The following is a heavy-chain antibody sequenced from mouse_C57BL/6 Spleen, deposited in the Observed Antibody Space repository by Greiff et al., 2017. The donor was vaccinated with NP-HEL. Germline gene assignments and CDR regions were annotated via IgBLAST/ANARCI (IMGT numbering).Heavy chain of an antibody. Sequence: VKLQESGPELVKPGASVKISCKASGYAFSSSWMNWVKQRPGKGLEWIGLIYPGDGDTNYNGKFKGKATLTADKSSSTAYMQLSSLTSEDAAVYFCARELGRDARDYWGQGTAVTVSS. CDR1: GYAFSSSW. J-gene: IGHJ4*01. V-gene: IGHV1-82*01. CDR2: IYPGDGDT. CDR3: ARELGRDARDY. D-gene: IGHD4-1*01.